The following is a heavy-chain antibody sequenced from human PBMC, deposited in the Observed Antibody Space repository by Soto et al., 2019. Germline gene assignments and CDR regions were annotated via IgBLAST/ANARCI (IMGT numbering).Heavy chain of an antibody. CDR2: IGTAGDT. V-gene: IGHV3-13*01. CDR3: ARRNYDSSGYYYDY. Sequence: PGGSLRLSCAASGFTFSSYDMHWVRQATGKGLEWVSAIGTAGDTYYPGSVKGRFTISRENAKNSLYLQMNSLRAEDTAVYYCARRNYDSSGYYYDYWGQGTLVTVSS. J-gene: IGHJ4*02. D-gene: IGHD3-22*01. CDR1: GFTFSSYD.